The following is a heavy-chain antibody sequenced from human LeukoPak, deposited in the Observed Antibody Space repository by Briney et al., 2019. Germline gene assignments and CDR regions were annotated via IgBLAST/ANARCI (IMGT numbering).Heavy chain of an antibody. CDR1: GYTFTSYY. CDR3: ARGNYAEGFDY. D-gene: IGHD1-7*01. V-gene: IGHV1-46*01. CDR2: IDPSGGST. J-gene: IGHJ4*02. Sequence: GASVKVSCKASGYTFTSYYMHWVRQAPGQGLEWMGIIDPSGGSTSYAQKFQGRVTMTRDMSTSTVYMELSSLRSEDTAVYYCARGNYAEGFDYWGQGTLVTVSS.